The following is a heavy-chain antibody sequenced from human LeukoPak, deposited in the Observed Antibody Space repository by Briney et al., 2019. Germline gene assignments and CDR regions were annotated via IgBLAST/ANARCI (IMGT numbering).Heavy chain of an antibody. D-gene: IGHD7-27*01. V-gene: IGHV3-21*01. Sequence: GGSLRLSCAATGFTFSSYNMNWVRQAPGKGLEWVTCISASSSFIYYADSVKGRITISRDNAKNSLYLQLNSLRDEDTAVYYCVRDFQEGDRLWFQEPNWGKIGIWGQGTMVTVSS. CDR2: ISASSSFI. J-gene: IGHJ3*02. CDR1: GFTFSSYN. CDR3: VRDFQEGDRLWFQEPNWGKIGI.